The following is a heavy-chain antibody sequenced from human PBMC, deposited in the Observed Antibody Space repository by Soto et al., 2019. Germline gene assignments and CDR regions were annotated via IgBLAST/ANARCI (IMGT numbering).Heavy chain of an antibody. Sequence: HPGGSLRLSCAASGFTFSSYAMHWVRQAPGKGLEWVAVISYDGSNKYYADSVKGRFTISRDNSKNTLYLQMNSLRAEDTAVYYCARPGRDIVVVPGRDEYHFDYWGQGTLVTVSS. CDR3: ARPGRDIVVVPGRDEYHFDY. D-gene: IGHD2-2*01. J-gene: IGHJ4*02. CDR1: GFTFSSYA. V-gene: IGHV3-30-3*01. CDR2: ISYDGSNK.